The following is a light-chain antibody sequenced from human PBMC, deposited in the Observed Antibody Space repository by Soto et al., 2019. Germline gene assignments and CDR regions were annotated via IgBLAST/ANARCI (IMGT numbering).Light chain of an antibody. CDR1: QSISNW. J-gene: IGKJ4*01. CDR2: KAS. Sequence: DIQMTQSPSTLSASVGDRVTITCRASQSISNWLAWYQQKPGKAPKLLIYKASNLEDGVPSRFSGSGSGTGFTITISSLQPDDFATYYCQQYNNYPLTFGVGTTVEIK. CDR3: QQYNNYPLT. V-gene: IGKV1-5*03.